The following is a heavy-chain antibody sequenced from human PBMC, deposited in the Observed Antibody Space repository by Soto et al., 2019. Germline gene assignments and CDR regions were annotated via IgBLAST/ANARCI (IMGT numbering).Heavy chain of an antibody. Sequence: PGGSLSLSCGASGFTFSNYVMSWVRQAPGTGLDEVSTISGLCDSPSYADSVKLRFTISRDNSKTTLFLQMNSLRPDDTAVYYCAKDRGIRYCSSFSCYSKILRWFDPWGLGTLDTVSS. CDR2: ISGLCDSP. D-gene: IGHD2-2*01. CDR1: GFTFSNYV. CDR3: AKDRGIRYCSSFSCYSKILRWFDP. J-gene: IGHJ5*02. V-gene: IGHV3-23*01.